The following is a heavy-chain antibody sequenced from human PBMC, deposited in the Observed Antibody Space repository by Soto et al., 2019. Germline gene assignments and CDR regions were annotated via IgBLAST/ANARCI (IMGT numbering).Heavy chain of an antibody. CDR1: GFTFSSYA. CDR3: AKYYYDSSGKTAFDY. Sequence: PGGSLRLSCAASGFTFSSYAMSWVRQAPEKGLEWVSYISGSGGSTYYADSVKGRFTISRDNSKNTLYLQMNSLRVEGTALYSCAKYYYDSSGKTAFDYWGQGTRVTVSS. D-gene: IGHD3-22*01. CDR2: ISGSGGST. V-gene: IGHV3-23*01. J-gene: IGHJ4*02.